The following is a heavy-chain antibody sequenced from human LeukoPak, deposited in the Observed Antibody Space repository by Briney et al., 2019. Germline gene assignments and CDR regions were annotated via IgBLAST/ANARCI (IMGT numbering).Heavy chain of an antibody. CDR2: IYNSGST. CDR1: GGSISSYY. D-gene: IGHD3-22*01. Sequence: SDTLSLTCTVSGGSISSYYWSWIRQPPGKGLEWIGYIYNSGSTNYNPSLKSRVTMSGDTSKNQFSLKLSSVTAADTAVYYCALSRGGYYDSRSPSWAFDIWGQGTMVTVSA. V-gene: IGHV4-59*07. CDR3: ALSRGGYYDSRSPSWAFDI. J-gene: IGHJ3*02.